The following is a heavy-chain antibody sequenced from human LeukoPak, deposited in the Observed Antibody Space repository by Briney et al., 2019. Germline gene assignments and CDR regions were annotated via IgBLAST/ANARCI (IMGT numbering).Heavy chain of an antibody. J-gene: IGHJ4*02. Sequence: ASVKVSCKASGYTFTSYGISWVQQAPGQGLEWMGWISAYNGNTNYAQKLQGRVTMTTDTSTSTAYMELSSLRSEDTAVYYCARDHGLTYSTSSKANYFDYWGQGTLVTVSS. D-gene: IGHD6-6*01. CDR3: ARDHGLTYSTSSKANYFDY. CDR2: ISAYNGNT. CDR1: GYTFTSYG. V-gene: IGHV1-18*01.